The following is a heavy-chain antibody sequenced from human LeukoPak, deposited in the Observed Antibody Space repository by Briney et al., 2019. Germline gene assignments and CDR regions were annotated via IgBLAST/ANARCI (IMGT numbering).Heavy chain of an antibody. D-gene: IGHD3-22*01. Sequence: GGSLRLSCAASGFTFSSYAMSWVGQAPGKGVEWVSAISGSGGSTYYADSVKGRFPISRDNSNKTLYLQMNSLRAEDTSVYYCGKVETMIVVVWGQGTLVTVSS. CDR1: GFTFSSYA. CDR2: ISGSGGST. J-gene: IGHJ4*02. V-gene: IGHV3-23*01. CDR3: GKVETMIVVV.